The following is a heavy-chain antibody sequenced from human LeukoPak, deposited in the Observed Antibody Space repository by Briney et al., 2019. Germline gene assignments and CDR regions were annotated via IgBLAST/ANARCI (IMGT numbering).Heavy chain of an antibody. Sequence: PGGSLRLSCAASGFTFDDYAMHWVRQAPGKGLEWVSLISWDGGSTYYADSVKGRFTISRDNSKNSLYLQMNSLRAEDTALYYCAKDIAGSSWAPGTYWGQGTLVTVSS. J-gene: IGHJ4*02. CDR2: ISWDGGST. V-gene: IGHV3-43D*03. CDR1: GFTFDDYA. D-gene: IGHD6-13*01. CDR3: AKDIAGSSWAPGTY.